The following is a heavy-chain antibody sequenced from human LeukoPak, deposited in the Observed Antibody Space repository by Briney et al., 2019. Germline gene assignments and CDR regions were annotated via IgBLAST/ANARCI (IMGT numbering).Heavy chain of an antibody. J-gene: IGHJ4*02. CDR1: GGTFSSYA. V-gene: IGHV1-69*04. D-gene: IGHD6-13*01. Sequence: SVKVSCKASGGTFSSYAISWVRQAPGQGLEWMGRIIPIFGIANYARKFQGRVTITADKSTSTAYMELSSLRSEDTAVYYCASDLAAAGTLSYWGQGTLVTVSS. CDR2: IIPIFGIA. CDR3: ASDLAAAGTLSY.